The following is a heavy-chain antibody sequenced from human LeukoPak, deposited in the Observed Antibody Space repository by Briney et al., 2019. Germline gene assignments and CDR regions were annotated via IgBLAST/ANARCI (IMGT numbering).Heavy chain of an antibody. CDR1: GYTLTELS. Sequence: ASVKVSCKVSGYTLTELSMHWVRQAPGKGLEWMGGFDPEDGETIYAQKFQGRVTMTEDTSTDTAYMELSSLRAEDTALYYCAKGSPYSSSWYGSVLDYWGQGTLVTVSS. J-gene: IGHJ4*02. CDR3: AKGSPYSSSWYGSVLDY. D-gene: IGHD6-13*01. V-gene: IGHV1-24*01. CDR2: FDPEDGET.